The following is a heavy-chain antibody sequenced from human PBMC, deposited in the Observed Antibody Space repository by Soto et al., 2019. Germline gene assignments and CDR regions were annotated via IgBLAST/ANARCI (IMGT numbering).Heavy chain of an antibody. J-gene: IGHJ6*02. V-gene: IGHV3-15*01. CDR3: TTTYGSGSYWGYYGMDV. Sequence: EVQLVESGGGLVKPGGSLRLSCAASGFTFSNAWMTWVRQAPGKGLEWVGRIKSKTDGGTTDYAAPVKGRFTISRDDSKNTLYLQMNSLKTEDTAVYYCTTTYGSGSYWGYYGMDVWGQGTTVTVS. CDR1: GFTFSNAW. D-gene: IGHD3-10*01. CDR2: IKSKTDGGTT.